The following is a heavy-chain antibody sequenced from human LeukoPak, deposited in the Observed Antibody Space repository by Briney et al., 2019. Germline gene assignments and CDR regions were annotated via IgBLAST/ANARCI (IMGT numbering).Heavy chain of an antibody. CDR1: GFTFSSYA. Sequence: GGSLRLSCAASGFTFSSYAILWVRQAPGKGLEWVAVISYDGSNKYYADSVKGRFSISRDNSKNTLYLQMNSLRADDTAVYYCARRYDGFDYWGQGTLVTVSS. D-gene: IGHD3-3*01. J-gene: IGHJ4*02. CDR2: ISYDGSNK. V-gene: IGHV3-30-3*01. CDR3: ARRYDGFDY.